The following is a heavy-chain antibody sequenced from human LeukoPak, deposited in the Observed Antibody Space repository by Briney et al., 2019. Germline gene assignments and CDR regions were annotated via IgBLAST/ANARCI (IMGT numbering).Heavy chain of an antibody. CDR1: GFTFDDYA. J-gene: IGHJ4*02. CDR2: ISWNSGSI. Sequence: GGFLSLSCAASGFTFDDYAMHWVRQAPGQGLEWVSGISWNSGSIGYADSVKGRFTISRDNAKNSLYLQMNSLRAEDTALYYCAKDRYYDSSGLPDYWGQGTLVTVSS. CDR3: AKDRYYDSSGLPDY. D-gene: IGHD3-22*01. V-gene: IGHV3-9*01.